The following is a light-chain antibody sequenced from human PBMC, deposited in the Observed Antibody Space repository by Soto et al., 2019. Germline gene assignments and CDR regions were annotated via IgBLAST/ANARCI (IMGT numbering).Light chain of an antibody. CDR1: QSVSSN. CDR2: GAS. V-gene: IGKV3-15*01. Sequence: EIVMTQSPATLSVSPGERATLSCRASQSVSSNLAWYQQKPGQAPRLLIYGASTRDTGIPARFSGSGSGTKFTLTISSLQSEDFAVYYCQQYNNWPLTFGGGTKVDIK. CDR3: QQYNNWPLT. J-gene: IGKJ4*01.